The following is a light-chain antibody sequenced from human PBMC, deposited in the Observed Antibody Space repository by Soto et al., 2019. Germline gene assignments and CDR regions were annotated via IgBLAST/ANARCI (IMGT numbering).Light chain of an antibody. CDR2: VNSDGSH. J-gene: IGLJ3*02. V-gene: IGLV4-69*01. CDR3: QISGTYTHRM. CDR1: SGHSSYA. Sequence: QLVLTQSPSASASLGASVKLTCTLSSGHSSYAIAWHQQQAETGPRFLMRVNSDGSHFKGDEIPDRFSGSSSGAERYLSISSLHSGDEADYCCQISGTYTHRMFGGGTKVTV.